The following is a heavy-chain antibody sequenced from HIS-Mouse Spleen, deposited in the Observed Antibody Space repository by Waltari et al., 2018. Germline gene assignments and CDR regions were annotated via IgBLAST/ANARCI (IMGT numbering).Heavy chain of an antibody. D-gene: IGHD3-10*01. CDR1: GFTFSSYA. CDR3: AKDNRKEWNMVRGVPFDY. CDR2: ISGSGGST. V-gene: IGHV3-23*01. Sequence: EVQLLESGGGLVQPGGSLRLSCAASGFTFSSYAMSWVRQAPGKGLEWVSAISGSGGSTYYADSVKGRFTISRDNSKNTLYLQMNSLRAEDTAVYYCAKDNRKEWNMVRGVPFDYWGQGTLVTVSS. J-gene: IGHJ4*02.